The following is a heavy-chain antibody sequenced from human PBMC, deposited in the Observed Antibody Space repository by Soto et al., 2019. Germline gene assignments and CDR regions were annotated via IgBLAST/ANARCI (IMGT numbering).Heavy chain of an antibody. V-gene: IGHV1-3*01. D-gene: IGHD4-17*01. Sequence: ASVKVSCKGSGYTFTRYGMHWVRQAPGQRLEWMGWINAGTGQVKYSQKFQGRVLITRDTSASTAYMELSSLRSEDTAVYYCARVMTVQAFDIWGQGTMVTVSS. CDR3: ARVMTVQAFDI. CDR2: INAGTGQV. CDR1: GYTFTRYG. J-gene: IGHJ3*02.